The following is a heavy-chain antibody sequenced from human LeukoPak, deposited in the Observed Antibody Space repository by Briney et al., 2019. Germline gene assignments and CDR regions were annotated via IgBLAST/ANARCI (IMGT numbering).Heavy chain of an antibody. CDR1: GGSLSSYY. D-gene: IGHD6-19*01. J-gene: IGHJ5*02. V-gene: IGHV4-59*12. Sequence: RTSETLSLTCTVSGGSLSSYYWSWIRQPPGKGLEWIGYIYYSGSTNYNPSLKSRVTMSVDTSKNQFSLKLSSVTAADTAVYYCARSPPVAGFDPWGQGTLVTVSS. CDR3: ARSPPVAGFDP. CDR2: IYYSGST.